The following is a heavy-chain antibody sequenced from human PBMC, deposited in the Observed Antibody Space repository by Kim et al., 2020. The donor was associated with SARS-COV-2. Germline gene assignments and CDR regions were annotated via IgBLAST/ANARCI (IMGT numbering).Heavy chain of an antibody. CDR3: VKEALVRRSTWDDS. Sequence: GGSLRLSCAASGFIFSNYGMHWLRQAPGKGLEWVAVVSYDGKVQYYGDSVKGRFTISRDNSKNTVYLQMNSLRVEDTAMYFCVKEALVRRSTWDDSWGQGTLVTVSS. CDR1: GFIFSNYG. V-gene: IGHV3-30*18. D-gene: IGHD2-2*01. J-gene: IGHJ4*02. CDR2: VSYDGKVQ.